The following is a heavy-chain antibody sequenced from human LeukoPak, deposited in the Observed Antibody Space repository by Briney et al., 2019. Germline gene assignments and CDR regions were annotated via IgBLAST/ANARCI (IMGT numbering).Heavy chain of an antibody. CDR1: GYTFTNHA. J-gene: IGHJ4*02. V-gene: IGHV1-3*01. D-gene: IGHD2-2*01. Sequence: ASVKVSCTASGYTFTNHAIHWVRQAPGQRLEWMGWINAGNGYTEYPQNFRDRVTITRDTSANTVYMELSSLRSEDTAVYYCARAEWASCYLVDFWGQGTLITVSS. CDR3: ARAEWASCYLVDF. CDR2: INAGNGYT.